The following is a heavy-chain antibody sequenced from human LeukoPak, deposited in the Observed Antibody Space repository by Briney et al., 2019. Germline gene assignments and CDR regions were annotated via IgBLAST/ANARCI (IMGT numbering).Heavy chain of an antibody. J-gene: IGHJ4*02. CDR3: ARERERWLQGEFFDY. D-gene: IGHD5-24*01. Sequence: PGGSLRLSCAASGFTFSSYSMNWVRQAPGKGLEWVSYISSSSSTIYYADSVKGRFTISRDNAKNTLYLQMNSLRAEDTAVYYCARERERWLQGEFFDYWGQGTLVTASS. CDR1: GFTFSSYS. V-gene: IGHV3-48*01. CDR2: ISSSSSTI.